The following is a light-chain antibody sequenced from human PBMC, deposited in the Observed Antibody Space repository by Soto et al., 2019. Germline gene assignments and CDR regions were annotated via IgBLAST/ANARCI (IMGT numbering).Light chain of an antibody. J-gene: IGKJ1*01. CDR2: GAS. CDR1: QSVSSN. CDR3: QHYNSWPPWT. V-gene: IGKV3-15*01. Sequence: EIVVTQSPGTLSLSPGERATFSCRASQSVSSNLASYQQRPGQAPRLLIYGASTRATGIPARFTGSGSGTEFTLPIISLQSEDYAVYYWQHYNSWPPWTFGQGTKVDI.